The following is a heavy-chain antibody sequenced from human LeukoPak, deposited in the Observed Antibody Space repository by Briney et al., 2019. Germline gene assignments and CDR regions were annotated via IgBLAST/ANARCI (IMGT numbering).Heavy chain of an antibody. J-gene: IGHJ5*02. CDR2: IWFDGSNK. CDR3: ASRGITGTTSYNYFDP. Sequence: GGSLRLSCAGSGFTIGSYWMSWVRQAPGKGLEWVAFIWFDGSNKYYTDSVKGRFTISRDNSKSTLYLQMNSLRAEDTAVYYCASRGITGTTSYNYFDPWGQGTLVTVSS. V-gene: IGHV3-30*02. CDR1: GFTIGSYW. D-gene: IGHD1-7*01.